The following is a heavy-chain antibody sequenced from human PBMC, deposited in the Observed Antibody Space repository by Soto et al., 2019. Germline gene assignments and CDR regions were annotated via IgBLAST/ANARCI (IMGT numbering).Heavy chain of an antibody. CDR1: GFTFSSYA. CDR3: ARDPMFDWLLPDAFDI. J-gene: IGHJ3*02. D-gene: IGHD3-9*01. CDR2: ISYDGSNK. V-gene: IGHV3-30-3*01. Sequence: QVPLVESGGGVVQPGRSLRLSCAASGFTFSSYAMHWVRQAPGKGLEWVAVISYDGSNKYYADSEKGRFTISRDNSKNTLYLQMNSLRAEDTAVYYCARDPMFDWLLPDAFDIWGQGTMVTVSS.